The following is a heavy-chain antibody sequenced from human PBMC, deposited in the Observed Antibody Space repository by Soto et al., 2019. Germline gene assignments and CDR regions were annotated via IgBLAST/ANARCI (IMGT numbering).Heavy chain of an antibody. J-gene: IGHJ6*02. D-gene: IGHD3-10*01. CDR2: IIPIFGTA. Sequence: GXSVKVSCKASGGTFSSYAISWVRQAPVQGLEWMGGIIPIFGTANYAQKFQGRVTITADESTSTAYMELSSLRSEDTAVYYCARGRGYYYYYYGMDVWGQGTTVTVSS. CDR1: GGTFSSYA. V-gene: IGHV1-69*01. CDR3: ARGRGYYYYYYGMDV.